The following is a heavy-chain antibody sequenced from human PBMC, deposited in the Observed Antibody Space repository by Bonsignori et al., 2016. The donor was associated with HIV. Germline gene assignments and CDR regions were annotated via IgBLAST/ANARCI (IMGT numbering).Heavy chain of an antibody. CDR2: INHSGST. J-gene: IGHJ3*02. D-gene: IGHD6-13*01. V-gene: IGHV4-34*01. Sequence: RQAPGKGLEWIGEINHSGSTNYNPSLKSRVTISVDTSKNQFSLKLSSVTAADTAVYYCARDRIAAAGKGGKAFDIWGQGTMVTVSS. CDR3: ARDRIAAAGKGGKAFDI.